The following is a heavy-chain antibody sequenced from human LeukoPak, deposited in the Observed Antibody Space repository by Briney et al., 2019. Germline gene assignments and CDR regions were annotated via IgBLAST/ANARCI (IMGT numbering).Heavy chain of an antibody. Sequence: SETLSLTCTVSGGSISSYYWSWIRQPAGKGLEWIGRIYTSGSTNYNPSLKSRVTMSVDTSKNQFSLKLSSVTAADTAVYYCARGTYYYDSSGFDPWGQGTLVTVSS. CDR3: ARGTYYYDSSGFDP. CDR1: GGSISSYY. D-gene: IGHD3-22*01. CDR2: IYTSGST. V-gene: IGHV4-4*07. J-gene: IGHJ5*02.